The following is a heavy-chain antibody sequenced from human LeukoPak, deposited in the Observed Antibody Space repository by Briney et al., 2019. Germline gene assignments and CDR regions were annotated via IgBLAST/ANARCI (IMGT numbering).Heavy chain of an antibody. Sequence: ASVKVSCKASGYTFTTYGISWVRQAPGQGLEWMGWISTYNGNTDYAQKLQGRVTMTTDTSTSTAYMELSRLRSDDTAVYCCARGRIVEATYTFDIWGQGTMVTVSS. CDR1: GYTFTTYG. D-gene: IGHD6-25*01. CDR3: ARGRIVEATYTFDI. V-gene: IGHV1-18*01. CDR2: ISTYNGNT. J-gene: IGHJ3*02.